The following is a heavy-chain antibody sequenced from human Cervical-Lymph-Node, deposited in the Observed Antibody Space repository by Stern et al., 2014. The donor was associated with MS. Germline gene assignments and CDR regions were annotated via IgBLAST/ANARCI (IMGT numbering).Heavy chain of an antibody. V-gene: IGHV5-51*01. D-gene: IGHD6-19*01. J-gene: IGHJ4*02. CDR2: IFPVASDT. Sequence: VQLVQSGAEVRKPGKSLTISCNISGYTFTDYWIAWVRQMPGKGLEWMGAIFPVASDTRYSPSFQGHVTISVDTSINTAYLQWSDLRASDTAMYYCARPHSPGWSYYFDFWGQGTLVAVSS. CDR3: ARPHSPGWSYYFDF. CDR1: GYTFTDYW.